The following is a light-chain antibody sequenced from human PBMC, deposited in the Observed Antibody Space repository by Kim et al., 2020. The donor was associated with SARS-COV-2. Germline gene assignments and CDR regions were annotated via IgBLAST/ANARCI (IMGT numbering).Light chain of an antibody. Sequence: SATWYQQKPGQAPSLLIYDKTHRPSGIPDRFSGSSSGNTASLTITEAQAEDEADYYCGSRASNAEHQWVFGGGTKVTVL. CDR2: DKT. CDR3: GSRASNAEHQWV. V-gene: IGLV3-19*01. CDR1: S. J-gene: IGLJ6*01.